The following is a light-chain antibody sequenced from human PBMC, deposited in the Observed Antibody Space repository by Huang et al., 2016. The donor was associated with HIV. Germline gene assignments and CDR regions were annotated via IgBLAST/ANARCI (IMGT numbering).Light chain of an antibody. CDR1: QSISTY. CDR3: QQSDSALSS. Sequence: IQMTQSPTSLSASVGDRVSIACRASQSISTYLNWYQQKPGKAPKLLISSASTRHSGVPSRFSGSGSGTDFTLTIRGLQLDDFATYYCQQSDSALSSFGPGTRL. J-gene: IGKJ5*01. V-gene: IGKV1-39*01. CDR2: SAS.